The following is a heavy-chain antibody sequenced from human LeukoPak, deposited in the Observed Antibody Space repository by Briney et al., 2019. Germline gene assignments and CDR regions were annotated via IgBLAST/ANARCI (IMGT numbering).Heavy chain of an antibody. CDR3: ARNRSVTTTPGFDH. Sequence: TSETLSLTCAVSGYSIRSGDYWGWIRQSPGKGLEWIGSGYHSGSTHYNPSLKSRVTISVDTSKNRFSLMLSSVTAADTAVYYCARNRSVTTTPGFDHWGQGTLVTVSS. V-gene: IGHV4-38-2*01. D-gene: IGHD4-17*01. CDR1: GYSIRSGDY. CDR2: GYHSGST. J-gene: IGHJ4*02.